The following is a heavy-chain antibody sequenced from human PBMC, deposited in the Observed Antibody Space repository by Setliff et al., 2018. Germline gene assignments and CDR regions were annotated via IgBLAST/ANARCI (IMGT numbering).Heavy chain of an antibody. CDR1: VGSFDKYY. D-gene: IGHD3-22*01. V-gene: IGHV4-34*01. J-gene: IGHJ4*02. CDR2: IKYDGGT. Sequence: SETLSLTCAVYVGSFDKYYWTWIRQAPGKGLEWIGEIKYDGGTNYNPSLKSRVTISVDTSKNQFSLKLSSVTAADTAVYYCARLWISYESNTYFYPKYFDFWGQGTLVTVSS. CDR3: ARLWISYESNTYFYPKYFDF.